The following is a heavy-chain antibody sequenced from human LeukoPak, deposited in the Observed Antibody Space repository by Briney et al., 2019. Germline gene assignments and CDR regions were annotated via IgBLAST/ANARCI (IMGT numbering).Heavy chain of an antibody. D-gene: IGHD3-22*01. J-gene: IGHJ4*02. V-gene: IGHV3-23*01. Sequence: AGSLRLSCAASGFTFSSYAMSWVRQAPGKGLEWVSAISGSGGSTYYADFMKGRFTISRDNSKSTIYLQINCLRAEDTAVYYCAKEASYYYDSSGYSSYTYNCGQGTLVTVSS. CDR1: GFTFSSYA. CDR3: AKEASYYYDSSGYSSYTYN. CDR2: ISGSGGST.